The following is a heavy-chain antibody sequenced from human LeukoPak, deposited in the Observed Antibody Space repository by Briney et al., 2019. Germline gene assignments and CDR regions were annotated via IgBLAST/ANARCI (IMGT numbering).Heavy chain of an antibody. J-gene: IGHJ4*02. Sequence: QPGRSLRLSCAASGFSFSTYGMHWVRQAPGKGLEWVTVISYDGSDKYYADSVEGRFTISRDNSRNTLYLQMNSLRVEDTAVYYCAKEVGTFTLDYWGQGTLVTVSS. CDR2: ISYDGSDK. D-gene: IGHD1-26*01. CDR3: AKEVGTFTLDY. CDR1: GFSFSTYG. V-gene: IGHV3-30*18.